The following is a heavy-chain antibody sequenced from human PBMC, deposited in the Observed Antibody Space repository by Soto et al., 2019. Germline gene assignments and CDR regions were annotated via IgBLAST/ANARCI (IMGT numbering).Heavy chain of an antibody. V-gene: IGHV3-30-3*01. D-gene: IGHD4-17*01. CDR2: ISYDGSNK. J-gene: IGHJ4*02. CDR1: GFVFRNYA. CDR3: TREDYGELYFDY. Sequence: QVQLVESGGGVVQPGRSLRLSCAASGFVFRNYAMHRVRQAPGKGLEWVAVISYDGSNKYYADSVKGRFTISRDNSKNTLYLQMSSLRAEDTAVYYCTREDYGELYFDYWGQGTLVTVSS.